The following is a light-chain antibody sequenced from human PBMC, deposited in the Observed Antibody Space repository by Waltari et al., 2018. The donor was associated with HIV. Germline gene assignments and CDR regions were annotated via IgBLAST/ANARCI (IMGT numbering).Light chain of an antibody. J-gene: IGLJ3*02. V-gene: IGLV1-40*01. Sequence: QSVLTQPPSVSGAPGQRVSISCTGSSSNIGEGYDVHWYQELPGTAPKLLIYGDNNRPSGGPDRFSGSKSGTSASLAITWLQFEDVADYSCQSYDRSLSAWVFGGGTKLTVL. CDR1: SSNIGEGYD. CDR2: GDN. CDR3: QSYDRSLSAWV.